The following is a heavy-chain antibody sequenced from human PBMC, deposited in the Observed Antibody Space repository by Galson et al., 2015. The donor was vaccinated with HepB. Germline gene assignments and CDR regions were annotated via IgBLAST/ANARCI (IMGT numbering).Heavy chain of an antibody. CDR3: ATTGWLSEF. CDR1: GLTFSTSG. D-gene: IGHD6-19*01. J-gene: IGHJ4*02. V-gene: IGHV3-23*01. CDR2: MSSSGAI. Sequence: SLRLSCAVSGLTFSTSGITWVRQAPGKGLEWVSGMSSSGAIFYADSVKGRFTFSGDNSKNTVYLQMSSLGVEDTALYYCATTGWLSEFWGRGTLVTVSS.